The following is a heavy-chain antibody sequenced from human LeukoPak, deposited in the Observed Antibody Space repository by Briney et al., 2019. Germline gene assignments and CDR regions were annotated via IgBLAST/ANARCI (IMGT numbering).Heavy chain of an antibody. V-gene: IGHV4-34*01. Sequence: SETLSLTCAVYGGSFSGYYWSWIRQPPGKGLEWIGEINHSGSTNYNPSLKSRVTISVDTSKNQFSLKLSSVTAADTAVYYCARGSSGWHQAYYYYYMDVWGKGTTVTISS. D-gene: IGHD6-19*01. CDR1: GGSFSGYY. CDR2: INHSGST. J-gene: IGHJ6*03. CDR3: ARGSSGWHQAYYYYYMDV.